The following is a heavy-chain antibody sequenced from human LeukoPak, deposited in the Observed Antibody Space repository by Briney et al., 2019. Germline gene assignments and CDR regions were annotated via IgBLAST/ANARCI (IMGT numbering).Heavy chain of an antibody. J-gene: IGHJ4*02. CDR3: ARDPRD. Sequence: SETLSLTCTVSGGSISNYYWSWIRQPPGKGLEWIGYIYYSGSTNYNPSLKSRVTISVDTSKNQFSLKLSSVTAADTAVYYCARDPRDWGQGTLVTVSS. CDR1: GGSISNYY. CDR2: IYYSGST. V-gene: IGHV4-59*12.